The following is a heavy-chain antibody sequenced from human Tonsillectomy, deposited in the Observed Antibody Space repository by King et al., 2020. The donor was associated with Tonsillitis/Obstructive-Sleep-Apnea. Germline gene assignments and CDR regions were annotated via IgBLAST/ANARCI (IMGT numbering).Heavy chain of an antibody. Sequence: VQLVQSGAEVKKPGESLRISCKGSGYSFTSYWISWVRQMPGKGLEWMGRIDPSDSYTNYSPSFQGHVTSSPDKSISTAYLQWSSLKASDTAIYYCARRDCSSNSCYINWFDPWGQGTLVTVSS. CDR1: GYSFTSYW. CDR2: IDPSDSYT. D-gene: IGHD2-2*02. J-gene: IGHJ5*02. CDR3: ARRDCSSNSCYINWFDP. V-gene: IGHV5-10-1*01.